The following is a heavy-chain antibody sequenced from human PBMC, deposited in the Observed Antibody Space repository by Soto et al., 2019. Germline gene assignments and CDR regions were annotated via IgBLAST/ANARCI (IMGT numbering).Heavy chain of an antibody. D-gene: IGHD3-10*01. CDR3: AKDRGSGSYAANYYYYGMDV. V-gene: IGHV3-9*01. CDR1: GFTFSGSA. J-gene: IGHJ6*02. Sequence: PGGSLRLSCAASGFTFSGSAMHWVRQAPGKGLEWVSGINWNSGSIGYADSVKGRFTISRDNAKTSLYLQMNSLRAEDTALYYYAKDRGSGSYAANYYYYGMDVWGQGTTVTVSS. CDR2: INWNSGSI.